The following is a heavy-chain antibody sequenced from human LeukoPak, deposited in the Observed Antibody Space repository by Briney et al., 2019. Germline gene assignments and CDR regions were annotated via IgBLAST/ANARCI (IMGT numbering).Heavy chain of an antibody. CDR1: GYTFTGYY. V-gene: IGHV1-2*02. D-gene: IGHD3-9*01. CDR3: AGDNDILTGYFSSFDY. Sequence: ASVKLSCMASGYTFTGYYMHWVRQAPGQVLEWMGWINPNNDGTNYAQKFQSRVTMTRNTSISTAYMELSSLTSEDTAVYYCAGDNDILTGYFSSFDYWGQGTLVTVSS. CDR2: INPNNDGT. J-gene: IGHJ4*02.